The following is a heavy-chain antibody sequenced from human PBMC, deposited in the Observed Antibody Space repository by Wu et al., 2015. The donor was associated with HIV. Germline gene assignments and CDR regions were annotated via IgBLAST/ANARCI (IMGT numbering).Heavy chain of an antibody. V-gene: IGHV1-46*01. CDR3: ARGYYYDSSGYLVLFDY. CDR2: INPSGGST. D-gene: IGHD3-22*01. CDR1: GYTFTSYY. J-gene: IGHJ4*02. Sequence: QVQLVQSGAEVKKPGASVKVSCKASGYTFTSYYMHWVRQAPGQGLEWMGIINPSGGSTSYAQKFQGRVTMTRDTSTSTVYMELSSLRSEDTAVYYCARGYYYDSSGYLVLFDYWGQGTLVTVSS.